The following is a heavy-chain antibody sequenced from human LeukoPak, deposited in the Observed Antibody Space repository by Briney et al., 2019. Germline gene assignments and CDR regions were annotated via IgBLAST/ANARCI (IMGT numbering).Heavy chain of an antibody. D-gene: IGHD2-15*01. V-gene: IGHV4-59*01. Sequence: SETLSLTCTVSGGSISSYYWSWIRQPPGKGLEWIGYIYYSGSTNYNPSLKSRVTISVDTSKNQFSLKLSSVTAADTAVYYCARARIVVVVAATRNYYYYYMEVWGKGTTVTVSS. J-gene: IGHJ6*03. CDR3: ARARIVVVVAATRNYYYYYMEV. CDR1: GGSISSYY. CDR2: IYYSGST.